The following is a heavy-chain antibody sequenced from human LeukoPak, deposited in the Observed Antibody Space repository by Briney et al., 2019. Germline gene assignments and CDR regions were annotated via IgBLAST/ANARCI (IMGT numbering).Heavy chain of an antibody. CDR3: AAYSTSPNLDY. Sequence: SVKVSCKASGYTFTNYAFSWVRQAPGQGLEWMGSIVPIFGTTDLPRKFQGRVTITADTSTTTAYMELTSLKSEDTALYYCAAYSTSPNLDYWGQATLVTVSS. V-gene: IGHV1-69*06. J-gene: IGHJ4*02. CDR2: IVPIFGTT. CDR1: GYTFTNYA. D-gene: IGHD6-13*01.